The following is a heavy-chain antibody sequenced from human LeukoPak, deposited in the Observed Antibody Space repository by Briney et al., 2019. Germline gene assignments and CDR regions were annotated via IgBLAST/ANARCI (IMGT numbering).Heavy chain of an antibody. V-gene: IGHV3-7*01. Sequence: GGSLRLSCEGSGFTFSNYWMGWVRQAPGKGLQWVANIKTDGSEKYYVDSVKGRFTISRDNAKNSLYLQMNSLRAEDTAVYYCAKDGVVPAAMGEYFDYWGQGTLVTVSS. J-gene: IGHJ4*02. D-gene: IGHD2-2*01. CDR2: IKTDGSEK. CDR3: AKDGVVPAAMGEYFDY. CDR1: GFTFSNYW.